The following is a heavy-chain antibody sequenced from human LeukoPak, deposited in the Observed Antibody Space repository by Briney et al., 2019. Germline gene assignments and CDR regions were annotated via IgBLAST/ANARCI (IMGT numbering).Heavy chain of an antibody. CDR1: GYTFTSYD. V-gene: IGHV1-8*01. Sequence: ASVKVSCKASGYTFTSYDINWVRQATGQGPEWMGWMNPNSGNTGYAQKFQGRVTMTRNTSISTAYMELSSLRSEDTAVYYCAKRVGLGYCSSTSCYYYYYMDVWGKGTTVTISS. CDR2: MNPNSGNT. D-gene: IGHD2-2*01. CDR3: AKRVGLGYCSSTSCYYYYYMDV. J-gene: IGHJ6*03.